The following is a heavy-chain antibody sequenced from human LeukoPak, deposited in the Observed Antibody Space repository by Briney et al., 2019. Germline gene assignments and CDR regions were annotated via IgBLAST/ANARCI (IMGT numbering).Heavy chain of an antibody. CDR2: IYYSGST. Sequence: SETLSLTCTVSGYSISSGYYWGWIRQPPGKGLEWIGYIYYSGSTNYNPSLKSRVTISVDTSKNQFSLKLSSVTAADTAVYYCARHSSSHHWFDPWGQGTLVTVSS. CDR1: GYSISSGYY. V-gene: IGHV4-38-2*02. J-gene: IGHJ5*02. D-gene: IGHD6-13*01. CDR3: ARHSSSHHWFDP.